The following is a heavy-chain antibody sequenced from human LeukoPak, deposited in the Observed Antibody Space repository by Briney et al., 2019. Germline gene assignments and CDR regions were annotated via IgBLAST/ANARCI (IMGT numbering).Heavy chain of an antibody. CDR1: GFTFSSYA. Sequence: GGSLRLSCAASGFTFSSYAMSWVRQAPGKGLEWVSGISSSGRSTYYADSVRGRFTISRDNSKNTVEMQMNSLRAEDTAVYYCAKEGDGYDYGFDYWGQGTLVSVSS. V-gene: IGHV3-23*01. CDR3: AKEGDGYDYGFDY. D-gene: IGHD5-18*01. J-gene: IGHJ4*02. CDR2: ISSSGRST.